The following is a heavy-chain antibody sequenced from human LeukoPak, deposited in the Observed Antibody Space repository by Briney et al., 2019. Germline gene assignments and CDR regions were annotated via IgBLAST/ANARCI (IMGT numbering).Heavy chain of an antibody. CDR2: VSSSGSTI. CDR1: GFTFSSYE. D-gene: IGHD2-15*01. V-gene: IGHV3-48*03. J-gene: IGHJ3*02. CDR3: AKRGYCRGGTCFSHDAFDI. Sequence: GGSLRLSCAASGFTFSSYEMNWVRQAPGKGLEWVSYVSSSGSTIYYADSVKGRFTISRDNAKNSLYLQMNSLRAEDTAVYYCAKRGYCRGGTCFSHDAFDIWGQGTMVTVSS.